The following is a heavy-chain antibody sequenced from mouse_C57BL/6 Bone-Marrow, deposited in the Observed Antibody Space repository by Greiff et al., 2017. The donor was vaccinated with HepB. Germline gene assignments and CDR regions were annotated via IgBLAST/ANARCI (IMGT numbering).Heavy chain of an antibody. J-gene: IGHJ3*01. D-gene: IGHD1-1*01. Sequence: VQLQQSGAELARPGASVKLSCKASGYTFTSYGISWVKQRTGQGLEWIGEIYPRSGNTYYNEKFKGKATLTADKSSSTAYMELRSLTSEDSAVYFCARKAYYGSRTWGFAYWGQGTLVTVSA. CDR2: IYPRSGNT. CDR1: GYTFTSYG. CDR3: ARKAYYGSRTWGFAY. V-gene: IGHV1-81*01.